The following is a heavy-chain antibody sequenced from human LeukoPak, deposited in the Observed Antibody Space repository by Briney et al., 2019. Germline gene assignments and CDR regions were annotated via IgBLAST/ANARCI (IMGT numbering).Heavy chain of an antibody. D-gene: IGHD4-17*01. Sequence: PSETLSLTCTVSGGSISSSSYYWGWLRQPPGKGLEWIGSIYYSGSTYYNPSLKSRVTISVDTSKNQFSLKLSSVTAADTAVYYCARQATVVTPRGVDYWGQGTLVTVSS. V-gene: IGHV4-39*01. CDR3: ARQATVVTPRGVDY. CDR1: GGSISSSSYY. J-gene: IGHJ4*02. CDR2: IYYSGST.